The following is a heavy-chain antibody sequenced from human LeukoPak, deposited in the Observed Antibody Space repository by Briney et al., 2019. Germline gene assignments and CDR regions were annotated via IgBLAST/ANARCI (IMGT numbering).Heavy chain of an antibody. J-gene: IGHJ3*01. Sequence: SETLSLTCSVSSVSIRSNYWSWVRQPPGKGLEWIGYIYYTGIPKYNPSLKSRVTILIDTSRNQLSLKLSSVTAADKAIYYCARGKYKTLPPEVWGKGTMVTVSS. CDR2: IYYTGIP. D-gene: IGHD1-14*01. V-gene: IGHV4-59*01. CDR1: SVSIRSNY. CDR3: ARGKYKTLPPEV.